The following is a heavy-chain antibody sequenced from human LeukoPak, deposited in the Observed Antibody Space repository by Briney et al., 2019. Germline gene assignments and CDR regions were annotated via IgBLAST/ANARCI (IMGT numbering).Heavy chain of an antibody. CDR3: ARGAGGYSYGYYYYYMDV. J-gene: IGHJ6*03. V-gene: IGHV3-13*01. Sequence: PGGSLRLSCAASGFTFSSYDMHWVRQATGKGLEWVSAIGTAGDTYYPGSVKGRFTISRENAKNSLYLQMNSLRAGDTAVYYCARGAGGYSYGYYYYYMDVWGKGTTVTISS. CDR2: IGTAGDT. D-gene: IGHD5-18*01. CDR1: GFTFSSYD.